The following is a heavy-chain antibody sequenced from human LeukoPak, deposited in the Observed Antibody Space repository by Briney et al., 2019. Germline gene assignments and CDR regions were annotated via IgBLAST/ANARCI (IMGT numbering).Heavy chain of an antibody. D-gene: IGHD3-22*01. CDR1: GFTFSSYW. Sequence: GGSLRLSCAASGFTFSSYWMSWVRQAPGKGLEWVANIKQDGSEKYYVDSVKGRFTISRDNAKNSLYLQMNSLGAEDTAVYYCARSRITMIVVVIRIDAFDIWGQGTMVTVSS. CDR3: ARSRITMIVVVIRIDAFDI. J-gene: IGHJ3*02. CDR2: IKQDGSEK. V-gene: IGHV3-7*01.